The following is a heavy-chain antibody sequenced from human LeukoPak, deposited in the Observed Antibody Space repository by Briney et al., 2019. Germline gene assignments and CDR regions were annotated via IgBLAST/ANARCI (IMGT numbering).Heavy chain of an antibody. CDR1: GGSISSSSYY. J-gene: IGHJ4*02. V-gene: IGHV4-39*01. D-gene: IGHD1-26*01. CDR3: AKVVGAEIDY. CDR2: IYYSGST. Sequence: RTSETLSLTCTVSGGSISSSSYYWGWIRQPPGKGLEWIGNIYYSGSTYYNPSLKSRVTISVDTSKNQFSLKLSSVTAADTAVYYCAKVVGAEIDYWGQGTLVTVSS.